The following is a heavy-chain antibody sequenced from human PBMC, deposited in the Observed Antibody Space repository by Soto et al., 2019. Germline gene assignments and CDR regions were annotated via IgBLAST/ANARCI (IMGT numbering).Heavy chain of an antibody. CDR1: GFTFSSYE. CDR3: AIDRIFIRAQPFDP. J-gene: IGHJ5*02. D-gene: IGHD2-15*01. Sequence: GGSLRLSCAASGFTFSSYEMNWVRQAPGKGLEWVSYISSSGSTIYYADSGKGPFTSYRDNAKNSLYLQMNSLRAEDTAVYYCAIDRIFIRAQPFDPWGQGTLVTVSS. CDR2: ISSSGSTI. V-gene: IGHV3-48*03.